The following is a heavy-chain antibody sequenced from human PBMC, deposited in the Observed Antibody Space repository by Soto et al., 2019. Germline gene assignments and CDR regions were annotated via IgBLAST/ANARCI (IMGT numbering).Heavy chain of an antibody. CDR3: AKAFGQWLGYDAFDI. CDR1: GFTFDDYA. CDR2: ISWNSGSI. D-gene: IGHD6-19*01. Sequence: EVQLVESGGGLVQPGRSLRLSCAASGFTFDDYAMHWVRQAPGKGLEWVSGISWNSGSIGYADSVKGRFTISRDNAKNSLYLQMNSLRAEDTALYYCAKAFGQWLGYDAFDIWGQGTMVTVSS. J-gene: IGHJ3*02. V-gene: IGHV3-9*01.